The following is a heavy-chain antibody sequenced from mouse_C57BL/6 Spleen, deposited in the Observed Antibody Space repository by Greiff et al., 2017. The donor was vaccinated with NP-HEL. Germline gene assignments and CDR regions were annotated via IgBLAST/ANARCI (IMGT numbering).Heavy chain of an antibody. D-gene: IGHD4-1*01. CDR1: GYTFTDYN. Sequence: VQLKESGPELVKPGASVKIPCKASGYTFTDYNMDWVKQSHGKSLEWIGDINPNNGGTIYNQKFKGKATLTVDKSSSTAYMELRSLTSEDTAVYYCARRDWDGYFDVWGTGTTVTVSS. J-gene: IGHJ1*03. CDR3: ARRDWDGYFDV. CDR2: INPNNGGT. V-gene: IGHV1-18*01.